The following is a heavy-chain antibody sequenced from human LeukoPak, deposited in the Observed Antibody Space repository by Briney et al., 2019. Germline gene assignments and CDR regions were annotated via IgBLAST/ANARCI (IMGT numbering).Heavy chain of an antibody. CDR2: ILNDGVNP. J-gene: IGHJ4*02. Sequence: GGSLRLSCAASGFTFSSYGMHWVRQAPGKGLEWVALILNDGVNPYYADSVKGRFTISRDTSKKTLSLQMSSLRAEDTAVYYCEKHSAIYCSSTSCHGGFDSWGKGTLVTVSS. V-gene: IGHV3-30*18. CDR1: GFTFSSYG. D-gene: IGHD2-2*01. CDR3: EKHSAIYCSSTSCHGGFDS.